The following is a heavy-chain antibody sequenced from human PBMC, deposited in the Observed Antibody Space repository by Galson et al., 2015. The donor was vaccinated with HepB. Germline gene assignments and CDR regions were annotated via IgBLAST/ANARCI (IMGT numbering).Heavy chain of an antibody. D-gene: IGHD6-13*01. Sequence: SVKVSCKASGYTFTMYAMHWVRQAPGQRPEWMGWINVGNGDTKYSRKFQGRVTITRDTSANTVYVELANLKFEDTAVYYCTRSGRFGVSAADHGFFWGQGTLVTVSS. V-gene: IGHV1-3*01. CDR1: GYTFTMYA. CDR2: INVGNGDT. J-gene: IGHJ4*02. CDR3: TRSGRFGVSAADHGFF.